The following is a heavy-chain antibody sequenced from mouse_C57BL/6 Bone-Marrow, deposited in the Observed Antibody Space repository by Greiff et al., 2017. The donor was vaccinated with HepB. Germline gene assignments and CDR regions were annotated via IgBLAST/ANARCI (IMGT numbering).Heavy chain of an antibody. J-gene: IGHJ2*01. CDR3: ARDYFRGSYTYFDY. V-gene: IGHV1-26*01. CDR1: GYTFTDYY. Sequence: EVQLQQSGPELVKPGASVKISCKASGYTFTDYYMNWVKQSHGKSLEWIGDINPNNGGTSYNQKFKGKATLTVDKSSSTAYMELRSLTSEDSAVYYCARDYFRGSYTYFDYWGQGTTLTVSS. CDR2: INPNNGGT. D-gene: IGHD1-1*02.